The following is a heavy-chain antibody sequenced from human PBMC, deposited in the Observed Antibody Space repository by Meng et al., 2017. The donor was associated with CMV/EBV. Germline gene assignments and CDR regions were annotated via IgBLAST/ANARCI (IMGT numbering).Heavy chain of an antibody. Sequence: GESLKISCAASGFTFSSYEMNWVRQAPGKGLEWVSVVFGGASTYYADSVKDRFTISRDNSKNMLYLQMNSLRAEDTAVYYCARELRDDYTWGFFDYWGQGTLVTVSS. CDR1: GFTFSSYE. CDR3: ARELRDDYTWGFFDY. J-gene: IGHJ4*02. V-gene: IGHV3-66*02. D-gene: IGHD5-24*01. CDR2: VFGGAST.